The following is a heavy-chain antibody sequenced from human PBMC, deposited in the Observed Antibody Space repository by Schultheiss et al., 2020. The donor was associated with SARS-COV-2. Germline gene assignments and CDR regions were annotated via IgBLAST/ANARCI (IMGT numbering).Heavy chain of an antibody. Sequence: SETLSLTCTVSGGSISSYYWSWIRQPPGKGLEWIGYIYYSGSTNYNPSLKSRVTISVDTSKNQFSLKLSSVTAADTAVYYCARNRGIIATTSYWFDPWGQGTLVNVSS. CDR3: ARNRGIIATTSYWFDP. V-gene: IGHV4-59*12. J-gene: IGHJ5*02. CDR2: IYYSGST. CDR1: GGSISSYY. D-gene: IGHD1-7*01.